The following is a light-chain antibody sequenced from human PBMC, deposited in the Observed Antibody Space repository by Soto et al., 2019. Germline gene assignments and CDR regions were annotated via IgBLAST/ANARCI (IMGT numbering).Light chain of an antibody. V-gene: IGLV2-8*01. CDR1: SSDVGGYNY. CDR3: SSYADSALL. J-gene: IGLJ2*01. CDR2: EVS. Sequence: QSALTQPPSASGSPGQSVTISCTGTSSDVGGYNYVSWYQQHPGKAPKLIIYEVSKRPSGVPDRFSGSKSGNTASLTVSGLQAEDEADYYCSSYADSALLFGGGTKVTVL.